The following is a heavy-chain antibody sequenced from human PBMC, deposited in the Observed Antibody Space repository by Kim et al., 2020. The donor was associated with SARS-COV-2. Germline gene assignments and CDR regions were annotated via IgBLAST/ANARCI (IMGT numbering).Heavy chain of an antibody. J-gene: IGHJ4*02. Sequence: ASVKVSCKASGYTFTSYAMNWVRQAPGQGLEWMGWINTNTGNPTYAQGFTGRFVFSLDTSVSTAYLQISSLKAEGTAVYYCARAWRDPETAMVTGGVDYWGQGTLVTVSS. CDR2: INTNTGNP. CDR1: GYTFTSYA. D-gene: IGHD5-18*01. CDR3: ARAWRDPETAMVTGGVDY. V-gene: IGHV7-4-1*02.